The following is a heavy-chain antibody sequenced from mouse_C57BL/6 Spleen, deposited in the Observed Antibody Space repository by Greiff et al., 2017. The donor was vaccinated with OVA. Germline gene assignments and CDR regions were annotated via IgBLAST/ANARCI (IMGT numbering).Heavy chain of an antibody. D-gene: IGHD3-3*01. CDR1: GYTFTDYY. V-gene: IGHV1-26*01. J-gene: IGHJ2*01. CDR3: ARRGRFDY. CDR2: INPNNGGT. Sequence: VQLQQSGPELVKPGASVKISCKASGYTFTDYYMNWVKQSHGKSLEWIGDINPNNGGTSYNQKFKGKATLTVDKSSSTAYMELRSLTSEDSAVYYCARRGRFDYWGQGTTLTVSS.